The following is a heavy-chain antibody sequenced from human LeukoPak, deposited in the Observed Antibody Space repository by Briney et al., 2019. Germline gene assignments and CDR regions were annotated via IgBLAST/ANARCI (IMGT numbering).Heavy chain of an antibody. Sequence: GGYLRLSCAASGFTFSSYGIHWVRHAPGKWLEWVALISSNGKNKDYADSVKGRFTISRDNSKNTLYLQMNSLRAEDTAVYYCARPMYYYDSSGSLAVWGQGTTVTVTS. J-gene: IGHJ6*02. D-gene: IGHD3-22*01. CDR2: ISSNGKNK. CDR3: ARPMYYYDSSGSLAV. V-gene: IGHV3-30*04. CDR1: GFTFSSYG.